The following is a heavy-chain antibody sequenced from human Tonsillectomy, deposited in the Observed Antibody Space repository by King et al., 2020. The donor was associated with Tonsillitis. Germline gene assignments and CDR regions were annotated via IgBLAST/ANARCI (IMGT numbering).Heavy chain of an antibody. Sequence: VQLVESGGGLVQPGGSLRLSCAASGFTFSSYAMTWVRQAPGKGLDWVSDISGSGDSTYYADSVKGRFTISRDKSNNTLYLQMHSLTDEDTAVYFCAKSSGSSSTWSFDYWGQGTRVIVSS. CDR3: AKSSGSSSTWSFDY. CDR2: ISGSGDST. J-gene: IGHJ4*02. D-gene: IGHD6-13*01. V-gene: IGHV3-23*04. CDR1: GFTFSSYA.